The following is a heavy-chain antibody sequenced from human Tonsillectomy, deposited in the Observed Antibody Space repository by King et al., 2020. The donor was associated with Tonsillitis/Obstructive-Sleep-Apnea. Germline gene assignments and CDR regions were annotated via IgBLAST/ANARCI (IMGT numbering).Heavy chain of an antibody. Sequence: QLVQSGAEVKKPGASVKVSCKVSGYTLTDLSMHWVRQAPGNGLEWMGGFDPEDCETIYAQQFQGRVTMTKDTSTDTAYMVLCSLRSEDTAMYYCATAPAFDIWGQGTMVTVSS. J-gene: IGHJ3*02. V-gene: IGHV1-24*01. CDR2: FDPEDCET. CDR3: ATAPAFDI. CDR1: GYTLTDLS.